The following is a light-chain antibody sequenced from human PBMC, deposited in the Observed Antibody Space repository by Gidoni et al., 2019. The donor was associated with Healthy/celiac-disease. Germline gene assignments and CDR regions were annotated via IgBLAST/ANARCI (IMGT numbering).Light chain of an antibody. CDR3: QQYYSTAGT. Sequence: DIVMTQSPDSLAVSLGERATINCKSSQSVLYSSNNKNYLAWYQQKPGQPPKLLIYWASTRESGVSDRFSGSGSGTDFTLTISSLQAEDVAVYYCQQYYSTAGTFGQGTKVEIK. V-gene: IGKV4-1*01. J-gene: IGKJ1*01. CDR2: WAS. CDR1: QSVLYSSNNKNY.